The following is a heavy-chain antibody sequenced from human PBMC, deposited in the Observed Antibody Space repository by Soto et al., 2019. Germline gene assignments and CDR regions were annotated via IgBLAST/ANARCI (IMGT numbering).Heavy chain of an antibody. CDR2: IGTAGNT. CDR1: GFTFSSYG. CDR3: ARDRIAVAGNPEYFQH. Sequence: GGFLRLSCAASGFTFSSYGMHWVRQATGKGLEWVSAIGTAGNTFYPGSVKGRFTISRENAKNSLYLQMNSLRAEDTAVYYCARDRIAVAGNPEYFQHRGQGTLVNVSS. V-gene: IGHV3-13*01. D-gene: IGHD6-19*01. J-gene: IGHJ1*01.